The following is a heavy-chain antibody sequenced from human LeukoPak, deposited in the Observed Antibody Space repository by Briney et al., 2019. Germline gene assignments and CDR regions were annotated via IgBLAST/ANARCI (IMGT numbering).Heavy chain of an antibody. CDR2: ISGSGSTI. CDR3: ATIDGGIPVDY. Sequence: PGGSLRPSCAVSGLIFSNYEMNWVRQAPGKGLEWVSYISGSGSTIYYADSVKGRFTISRDNAKNSLCLQMNSLRAEDTAVYYCATIDGGIPVDYWGQGTLVTVSS. V-gene: IGHV3-48*03. J-gene: IGHJ4*02. CDR1: GLIFSNYE. D-gene: IGHD3-16*01.